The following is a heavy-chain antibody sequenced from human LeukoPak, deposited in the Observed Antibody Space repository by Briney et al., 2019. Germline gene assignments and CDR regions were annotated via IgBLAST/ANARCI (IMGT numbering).Heavy chain of an antibody. V-gene: IGHV1-3*01. CDR1: GYIFTSYA. CDR3: HVLLWFGELLEYFDY. CDR2: INAGNGNT. Sequence: ASVKVSCKASGYIFTSYAMHWVRQAPGQRLEWMGWINAGNGNTKYSQKFQGRVTITRDTSASTAYMELSSPRSEDTAVYYCHVLLWFGELLEYFDYWGQGTLVTVSS. J-gene: IGHJ4*02. D-gene: IGHD3-10*01.